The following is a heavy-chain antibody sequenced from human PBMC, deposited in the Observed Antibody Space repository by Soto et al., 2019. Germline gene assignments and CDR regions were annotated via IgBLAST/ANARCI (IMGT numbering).Heavy chain of an antibody. Sequence: QVQLVQSGAEEKKPGASVKVSCKASGYTFTDHAIHWVRQAPGQGLEWLGWINAGKGDTKYPQRFQGRVTITRDTPASTAYMELSSLRSEDTAVYYCARNILGGTTDYWGPGTLVTVSS. CDR3: ARNILGGTTDY. CDR2: INAGKGDT. V-gene: IGHV1-3*05. J-gene: IGHJ4*02. D-gene: IGHD1-7*01. CDR1: GYTFTDHA.